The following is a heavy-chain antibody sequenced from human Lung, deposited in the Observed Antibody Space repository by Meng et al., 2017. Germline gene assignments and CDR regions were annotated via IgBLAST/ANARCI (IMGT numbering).Heavy chain of an antibody. D-gene: IGHD4-11*01. CDR1: GGSFSDYY. CDR3: ARGPTTMAHDFDY. J-gene: IGHJ4*02. V-gene: IGHV4-34*01. Sequence: AQLQQWGAGLLKPSETRSLTCVVSGGSFSDYYWSWIRQPPGKGLEWIGEINHSGSTNSNPSLESRATISVDTSQNNLSLKLSSVTAADSAVYYCARGPTTMAHDFDYWGQGTLVTVSS. CDR2: INHSGST.